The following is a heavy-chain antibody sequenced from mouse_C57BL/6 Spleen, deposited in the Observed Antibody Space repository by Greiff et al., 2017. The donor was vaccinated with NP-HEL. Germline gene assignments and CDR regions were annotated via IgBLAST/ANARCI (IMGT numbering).Heavy chain of an antibody. CDR2: IRSKSSNYAT. Sequence: EVQLVESGGGLVQPKGSLKLSCAASGFTFNTYAMHWVRQAPGKGLEWVARIRSKSSNYATYYADSVKDRFTISRDDSQSMLYLQMNNLKTEDTAMYYCVRELRDYYGSRIAMDYWGQGTSVTVSS. CDR1: GFTFNTYA. CDR3: VRELRDYYGSRIAMDY. D-gene: IGHD1-1*01. V-gene: IGHV10-3*01. J-gene: IGHJ4*01.